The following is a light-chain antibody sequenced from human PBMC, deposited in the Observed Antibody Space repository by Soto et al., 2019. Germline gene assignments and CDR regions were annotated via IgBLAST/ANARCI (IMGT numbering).Light chain of an antibody. CDR2: DAS. J-gene: IGKJ4*01. V-gene: IGKV1-33*01. Sequence: DIQMTQSPSSLSASVGDRVTITCQASQDISNYLNWYQQKPGKAPKLLIYDASSLETGVPSRFSGSGFGTDFTFTISSLQPEDIATYYCQQYDNLPLTFGGGTKVEIK. CDR3: QQYDNLPLT. CDR1: QDISNY.